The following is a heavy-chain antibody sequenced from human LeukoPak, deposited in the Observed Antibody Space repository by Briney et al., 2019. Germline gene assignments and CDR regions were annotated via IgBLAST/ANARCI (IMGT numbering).Heavy chain of an antibody. CDR2: INDSGGT. J-gene: IGHJ4*02. D-gene: IGHD4-11*01. CDR1: GGSFSGYY. Sequence: SETLSLTCAVYGGSFSGYYWSWIRQPPGKGLEWIGEINDSGGTKYIPSLESRVTISADTSKNQFSLKVNSVTAADTAVYYCARGGLNSNFFDSWGQGTLVTVSS. V-gene: IGHV4-34*01. CDR3: ARGGLNSNFFDS.